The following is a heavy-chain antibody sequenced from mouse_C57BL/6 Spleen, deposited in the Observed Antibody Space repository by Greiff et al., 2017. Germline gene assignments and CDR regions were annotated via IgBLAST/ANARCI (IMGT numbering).Heavy chain of an antibody. J-gene: IGHJ3*01. CDR3: TGVERLRAWFAY. V-gene: IGHV6-3*01. CDR1: GFTFSNYW. CDR2: IRLKSDNYAT. Sequence: EVQLVESGGGLVQPGGSMKLSCVASGFTFSNYWMNWVRQSPEKGLEWVAQIRLKSDNYATHYAESVKGRFTISRDDSKSSVYLQMNNLRAEDTGIYYCTGVERLRAWFAYWGQGTLVTVSA. D-gene: IGHD2-4*01.